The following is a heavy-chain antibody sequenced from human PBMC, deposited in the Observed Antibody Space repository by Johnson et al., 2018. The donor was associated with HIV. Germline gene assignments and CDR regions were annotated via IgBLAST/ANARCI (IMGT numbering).Heavy chain of an antibody. CDR3: ARDGRGLDAFDI. Sequence: VQLVESGGGLVQPGGSLRLSCAASGFTFSFYWMSWVRQAPGKGLEWVANIKQDGTEKFYADSVKGRFTISRDNAMNSLYLQMNTVRAEDTAVYYCARDGRGLDAFDIWGQGTMVTVSS. J-gene: IGHJ3*02. D-gene: IGHD3/OR15-3a*01. CDR1: GFTFSFYW. CDR2: IKQDGTEK. V-gene: IGHV3-7*01.